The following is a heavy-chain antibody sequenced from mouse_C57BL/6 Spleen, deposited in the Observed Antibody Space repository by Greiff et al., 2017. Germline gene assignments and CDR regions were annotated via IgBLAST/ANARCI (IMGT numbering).Heavy chain of an antibody. D-gene: IGHD2-3*01. J-gene: IGHJ2*01. CDR2: ISYDGSN. V-gene: IGHV3-6*01. CDR1: GYSITSGYY. Sequence: DVQLQESGPGLVKPSQSLSLTCSVTGYSITSGYYWNWIRQFPGNKLEWMGYISYDGSNNYNPSLKNRISITRDTSKNQFFLKLNSVTTEDTATYYCAREGVTLDYWGQGTTLTVSS. CDR3: AREGVTLDY.